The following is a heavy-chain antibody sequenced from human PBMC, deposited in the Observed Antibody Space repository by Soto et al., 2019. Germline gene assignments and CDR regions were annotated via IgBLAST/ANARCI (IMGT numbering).Heavy chain of an antibody. CDR3: AKDLKRFLEWLFLIDY. CDR1: GFTFSSYA. V-gene: IGHV3-23*01. D-gene: IGHD3-3*01. Sequence: GGSLRLSCAASGFTFSSYAMSWARQAPGKGLEWVSAISGSGGSTYYADSVKGRFTISRDNSKNTLYLQMNSLRAEDTAVYYCAKDLKRFLEWLFLIDYWGQGTLVTVSS. CDR2: ISGSGGST. J-gene: IGHJ4*02.